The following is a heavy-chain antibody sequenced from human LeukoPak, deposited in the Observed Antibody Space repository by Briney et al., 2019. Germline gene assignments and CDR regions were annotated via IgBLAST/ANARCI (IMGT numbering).Heavy chain of an antibody. CDR2: ISYDGSNK. V-gene: IGHV3-30-3*01. CDR3: ARYCSGGSCYGDLFDY. Sequence: PGGSLRPSCAASGFTFSSYAMHWVRQAPGKGLEWVAVISYDGSNKYYADSVKGRFTISRDNSKNTLYLQMNSLRAEDTAVYYCARYCSGGSCYGDLFDYWGQGTLVTVSS. D-gene: IGHD2-15*01. CDR1: GFTFSSYA. J-gene: IGHJ4*02.